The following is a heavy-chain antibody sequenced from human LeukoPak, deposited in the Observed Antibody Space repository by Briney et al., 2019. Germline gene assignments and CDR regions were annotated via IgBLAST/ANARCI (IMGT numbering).Heavy chain of an antibody. CDR1: GGSISSGGYS. D-gene: IGHD4-17*01. CDR3: ARGDYGDYVWFDP. Sequence: PSQTLSLTCAVSGGSISSGGYSWSWIRQPPGKGLEWIGYIYHSGSTYYNPSLKSRVTISVDRSKNQFSLKLSSVTAADTAVYYGARGDYGDYVWFDPWGQGTLVAVSS. CDR2: IYHSGST. V-gene: IGHV4-30-2*01. J-gene: IGHJ5*02.